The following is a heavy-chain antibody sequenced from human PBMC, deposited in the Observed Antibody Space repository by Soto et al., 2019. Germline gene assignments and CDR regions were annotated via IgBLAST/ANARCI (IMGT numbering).Heavy chain of an antibody. Sequence: QVQLVQSGPEVKKPGSSVKVSCKASGGTFSSYAINWVRQAPGQGLEWMGGIVPIFGTPNYVQNFQGRVTITADESPTTAYMELRGLRSEDTALYYGARANVGATVGHYYSGMDVWGQGTTVTVSS. CDR2: IVPIFGTP. J-gene: IGHJ6*02. CDR3: ARANVGATVGHYYSGMDV. D-gene: IGHD3-10*01. CDR1: GGTFSSYA. V-gene: IGHV1-69*12.